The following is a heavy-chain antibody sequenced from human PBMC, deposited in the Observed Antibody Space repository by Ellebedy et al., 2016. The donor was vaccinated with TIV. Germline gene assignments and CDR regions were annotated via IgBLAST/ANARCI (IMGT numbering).Heavy chain of an antibody. J-gene: IGHJ5*02. CDR2: ISTGIYK. CDR1: GFTFSSHS. D-gene: IGHD6-13*01. Sequence: PGGSLRLSCAASGFTFSSHSMAWVRQAPGEGLEWVSSISTGIYKYYADSVKGRFTISRDNAKNSLYLQMNSLRVEDTAIYYCASQPYRDSWYEDSVNCFDPWGQGTLVTVST. V-gene: IGHV3-21*01. CDR3: ASQPYRDSWYEDSVNCFDP.